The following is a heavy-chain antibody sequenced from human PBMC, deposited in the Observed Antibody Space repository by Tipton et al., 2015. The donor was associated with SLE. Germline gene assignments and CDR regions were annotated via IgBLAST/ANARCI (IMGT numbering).Heavy chain of an antibody. CDR3: ARDRLYPYGMDV. J-gene: IGHJ6*02. V-gene: IGHV3-30-3*01. D-gene: IGHD2-8*01. CDR1: GFTFSSYA. CDR2: ISYDGSNK. Sequence: SLRLSCAASGFTFSSYAMHWVRQAPGKGLEWVAVISYDGSNKYYADSVKGRFTISRDNSKNTLYLQMNSLRAEDTAVYYCARDRLYPYGMDVWGQGTMVTVSS.